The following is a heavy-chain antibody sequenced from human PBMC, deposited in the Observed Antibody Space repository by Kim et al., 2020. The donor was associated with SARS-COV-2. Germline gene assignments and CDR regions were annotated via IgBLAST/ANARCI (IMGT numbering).Heavy chain of an antibody. CDR2: IIPIFGTA. V-gene: IGHV1-69*13. Sequence: SVKVSCKASGGTFSSYAISWVRQAPGQGLEWMGGIIPIFGTANYAQKFQGRVTITADESTSTAYMELSSLRSEDTAVYYCARDLPHYLYGDLYNWFDPWGQGTLVTVSS. CDR1: GGTFSSYA. J-gene: IGHJ5*02. D-gene: IGHD4-17*01. CDR3: ARDLPHYLYGDLYNWFDP.